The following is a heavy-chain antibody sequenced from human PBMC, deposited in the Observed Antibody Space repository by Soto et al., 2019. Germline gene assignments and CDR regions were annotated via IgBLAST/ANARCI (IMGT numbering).Heavy chain of an antibody. CDR3: ARSSISIAARPIYYYYGMDV. J-gene: IGHJ6*02. V-gene: IGHV1-18*01. D-gene: IGHD6-6*01. CDR2: ISAYNGNT. Sequence: ASVKVSCKASGYTFTSYGISWVRQAPGQGLEWMGWISAYNGNTNYAQKLQGRVTMTTDTSTSTAYMELRSLRSDDTAVYYCARSSISIAARPIYYYYGMDVWGQGTTVTVSS. CDR1: GYTFTSYG.